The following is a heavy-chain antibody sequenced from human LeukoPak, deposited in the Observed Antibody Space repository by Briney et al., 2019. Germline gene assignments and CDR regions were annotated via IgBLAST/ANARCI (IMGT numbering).Heavy chain of an antibody. CDR3: ASGLYHTIFGPTGVYYYGMDV. J-gene: IGHJ6*02. CDR1: GYTFTSYD. D-gene: IGHD3-3*01. Sequence: ASVKVSCKASGYTFTSYDINWVRQATGQGLEWMGWMNPNSGNTGYAQKFQGRVTMTRNTSISTAYMELSSLRSEDTAVYYCASGLYHTIFGPTGVYYYGMDVWGQGTTVTVSS. CDR2: MNPNSGNT. V-gene: IGHV1-8*01.